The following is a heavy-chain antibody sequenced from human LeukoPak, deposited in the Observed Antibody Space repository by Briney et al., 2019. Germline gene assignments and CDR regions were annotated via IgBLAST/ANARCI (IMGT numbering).Heavy chain of an antibody. J-gene: IGHJ4*02. V-gene: IGHV1-69*04. D-gene: IGHD6-19*01. CDR1: GGTFSSYA. CDR3: ARGELGGWYGPYFDY. CDR2: IIPILGIA. Sequence: GASVKVSCKASGGTFSSYAISWVRQAPGQGLEWMGRIIPILGIANYAQKFQGRVTITADKSTSTAYMELSSLRSEDTAVYYCARGELGGWYGPYFDYWGQGTLVTVSS.